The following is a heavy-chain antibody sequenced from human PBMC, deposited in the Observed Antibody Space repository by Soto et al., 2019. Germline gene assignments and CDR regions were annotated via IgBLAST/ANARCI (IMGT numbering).Heavy chain of an antibody. Sequence: GGSLRLSCAASGLTFCSYAMSWVRQAPGKGLEWVSAISGSGGSTYYADSVKGRFTISRDNSKNTLYLQMNSLRAEDTAVYYCVLWPPYYFDYWGQGTLVTVSS. D-gene: IGHD3-10*01. J-gene: IGHJ4*02. CDR3: VLWPPYYFDY. V-gene: IGHV3-23*01. CDR1: GLTFCSYA. CDR2: ISGSGGST.